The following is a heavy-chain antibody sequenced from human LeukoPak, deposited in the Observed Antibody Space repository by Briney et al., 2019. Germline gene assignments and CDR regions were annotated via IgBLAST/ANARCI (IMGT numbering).Heavy chain of an antibody. CDR2: TYYSGST. CDR3: ASHRITFHYYYMDV. V-gene: IGHV4-39*07. Sequence: PSETLSLTRTVPGGSISSTTYYWGWIRQPPGKGLEWIGSTYYSGSTYYNPSLKSRLTISLDTSKNQFSLKLSSVTAADPAVYYCASHRITFHYYYMDVWGKGTTVTISS. D-gene: IGHD3-16*01. CDR1: GGSISSTTYY. J-gene: IGHJ6*03.